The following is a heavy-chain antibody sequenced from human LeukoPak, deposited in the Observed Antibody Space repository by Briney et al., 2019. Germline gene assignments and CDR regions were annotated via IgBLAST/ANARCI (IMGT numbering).Heavy chain of an antibody. D-gene: IGHD1-1*01. CDR1: GFTFSNYA. CDR2: IWFDGSNR. V-gene: IGHV3-33*01. J-gene: IGHJ4*02. CDR3: ARAQKDESNWLFDS. Sequence: GGSLRLSCAASGFTFSNYAMHWVRQAPGQGLEWVAVIWFDGSNRYHADSVKGRFTISRDNSENTLYLQMHSLRAEDTAMYFCARAQKDESNWLFDSWGQGTLVTVSS.